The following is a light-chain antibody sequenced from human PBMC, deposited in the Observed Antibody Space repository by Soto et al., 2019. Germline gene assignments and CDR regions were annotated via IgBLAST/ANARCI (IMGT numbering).Light chain of an antibody. J-gene: IGKJ5*01. Sequence: EIVMTQSPATLSVSPGERATLSCRASQSVSSNLAWYQQKPGQAPRLLIYGASTRATGIPARFSGSGSGTEFTPTIRSPQSENFSGYYCQQYNNWPPITFGQGTRLEIK. V-gene: IGKV3-15*01. CDR1: QSVSSN. CDR2: GAS. CDR3: QQYNNWPPIT.